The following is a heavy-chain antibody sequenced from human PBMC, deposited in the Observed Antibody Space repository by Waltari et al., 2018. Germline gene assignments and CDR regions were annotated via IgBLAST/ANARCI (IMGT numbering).Heavy chain of an antibody. CDR3: ARFYDPYAFDI. J-gene: IGHJ3*02. CDR1: GFTFSSYE. CDR2: ISSSGSTI. Sequence: EVQLVESGGGLVQPGGSLRLSCAASGFTFSSYEMNWVRQAPGKGLEWVSYISSSGSTIYYADSVKGRFTISRDNAKNSLYLQMNSLRAEDTAVYYCARFYDPYAFDIWGQGTMVTVSS. V-gene: IGHV3-48*03. D-gene: IGHD3-3*01.